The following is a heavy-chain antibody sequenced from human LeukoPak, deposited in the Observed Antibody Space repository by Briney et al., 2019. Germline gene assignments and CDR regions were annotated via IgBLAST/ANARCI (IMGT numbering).Heavy chain of an antibody. Sequence: SETLSLTCTVSGGSISSYYWSWIRQPPGKGLEWIGYIYYSGSTNYNPSLKSRVTISVDTSKNQFSLKLSSVTAADTAVYYCASLDYGDYRFGYWGQGTLVTVSS. J-gene: IGHJ4*02. V-gene: IGHV4-59*08. D-gene: IGHD4-17*01. CDR3: ASLDYGDYRFGY. CDR2: IYYSGST. CDR1: GGSISSYY.